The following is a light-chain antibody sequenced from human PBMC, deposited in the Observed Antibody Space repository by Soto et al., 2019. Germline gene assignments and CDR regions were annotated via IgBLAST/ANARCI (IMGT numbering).Light chain of an antibody. J-gene: IGLJ1*01. CDR2: VVS. V-gene: IGLV2-14*03. Sequence: QSALAQPASVSGSPGQSIAISCTGTSSDIGAYDYVSWYQQFPDKPPKLIIYVVSHRPSGVSDRFSGSKSVNTATLTISRLQAEDEADYYCSSYTSSSTRVFGTGTKLTVL. CDR3: SSYTSSSTRV. CDR1: SSDIGAYDY.